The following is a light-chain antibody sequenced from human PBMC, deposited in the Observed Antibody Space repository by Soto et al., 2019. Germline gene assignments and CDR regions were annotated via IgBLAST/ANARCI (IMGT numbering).Light chain of an antibody. CDR1: SSNIGSNT. Sequence: QLVLTQPPSASGTPGQRVTISCSGSSSNIGSNTVNWYQQLPGTAPKLLIYSNNQRPSGVPDRFSGSKSGTSASLAISGLQSEDVADYYCAAWDDSLNGVVFGGGTQLTVL. CDR2: SNN. V-gene: IGLV1-44*01. J-gene: IGLJ2*01. CDR3: AAWDDSLNGVV.